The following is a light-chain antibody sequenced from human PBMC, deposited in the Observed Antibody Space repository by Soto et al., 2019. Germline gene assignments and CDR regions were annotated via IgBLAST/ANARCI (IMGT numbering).Light chain of an antibody. J-gene: IGLJ3*02. V-gene: IGLV4-69*01. CDR1: SGHSNYG. CDR3: QAWGTGRV. Sequence: QSVLTQSPSASASLGPSVKLTCTLSSGHSNYGIAWHQQQPEKGPRYLMKLNSDGSHSKGDGVPDRFSGSSSGAERYLIISSLQSEDEADYYCQAWGTGRVFGGGTKVTVL. CDR2: LNSDGSH.